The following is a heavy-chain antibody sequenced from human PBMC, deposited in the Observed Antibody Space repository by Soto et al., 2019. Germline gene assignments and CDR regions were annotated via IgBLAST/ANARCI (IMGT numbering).Heavy chain of an antibody. J-gene: IGHJ6*02. CDR2: IYPGDSDT. D-gene: IGHD6-19*01. V-gene: IGHV5-51*01. CDR1: GYTFTSYG. CDR3: ARVAVAGKGSMGYYYYGMAV. Sequence: KVSCKASGYTFTSYGITWVRQAPGQGLEWMGIIYPGDSDTRYSPSFQGQVTISADKSISTAYLQWSSLKASDTAMYYCARVAVAGKGSMGYYYYGMAVWGQGTTVTVSS.